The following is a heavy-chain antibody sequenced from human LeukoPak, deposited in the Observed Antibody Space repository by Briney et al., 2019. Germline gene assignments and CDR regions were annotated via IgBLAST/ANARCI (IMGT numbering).Heavy chain of an antibody. CDR2: INTNTGNP. CDR3: ARVVISAAADLQH. Sequence: GASVKVSCKASGYTFTGYYMHWVRQAPGQGLEWMGWINTNTGNPTYAQGFTGRFVFSLDTSVSTAYLQISSLKAEDTAVYYCARVVISAAADLQHWGQGTLVTVSS. D-gene: IGHD6-13*01. V-gene: IGHV7-4-1*02. J-gene: IGHJ1*01. CDR1: GYTFTGYY.